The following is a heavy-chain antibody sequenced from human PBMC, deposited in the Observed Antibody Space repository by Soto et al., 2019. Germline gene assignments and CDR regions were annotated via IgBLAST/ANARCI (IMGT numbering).Heavy chain of an antibody. CDR2: INSRGTTV. CDR1: AFTFSDYY. J-gene: IGHJ4*02. V-gene: IGHV3-11*01. Sequence: QVQLVESGGGLVTPGGSLRLSCAASAFTFSDYYMTWIRQAPGKGLEWVSYINSRGTTVYYADSVKGRFTISRDNTKNSLYLQMNSLRAEDTAVYYCARGSKGSSWFSASYHFDSWGQGTLVTVSS. CDR3: ARGSKGSSWFSASYHFDS. D-gene: IGHD6-13*01.